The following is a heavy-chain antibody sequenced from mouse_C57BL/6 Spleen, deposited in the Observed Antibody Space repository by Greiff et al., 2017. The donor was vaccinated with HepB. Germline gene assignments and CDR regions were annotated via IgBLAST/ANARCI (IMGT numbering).Heavy chain of an antibody. Sequence: VQLQQSGPELVKPGASVKISCKASGYSFTDYNMNWVKQSNGKSLEWIGVINPNYGTTSYNQKFKGKATLTVDQSSSTAYMQLNSLTSEDSAVYYCARAPFITTVVAHYWYFDVWGTGTTVTVSS. V-gene: IGHV1-39*01. J-gene: IGHJ1*03. CDR3: ARAPFITTVVAHYWYFDV. CDR1: GYSFTDYN. CDR2: INPNYGTT. D-gene: IGHD1-1*01.